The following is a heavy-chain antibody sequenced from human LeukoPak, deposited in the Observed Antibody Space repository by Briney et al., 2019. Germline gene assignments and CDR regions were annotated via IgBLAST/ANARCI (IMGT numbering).Heavy chain of an antibody. Sequence: GGSLRLSCAASGLTFSSYGMHWVRQAPGKGLEWVAVIWYDGSNKYYADSVKGRFTISRDNSKNTLYLQMNSLRAEDTAVYYCARALRSGWYLDYWGQGTLVTVSS. CDR1: GLTFSSYG. CDR3: ARALRSGWYLDY. J-gene: IGHJ4*02. CDR2: IWYDGSNK. D-gene: IGHD6-19*01. V-gene: IGHV3-33*01.